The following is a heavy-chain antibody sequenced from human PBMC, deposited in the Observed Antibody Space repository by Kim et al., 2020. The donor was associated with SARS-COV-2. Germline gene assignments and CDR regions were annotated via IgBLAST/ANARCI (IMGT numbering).Heavy chain of an antibody. CDR1: GFTFSSYE. CDR3: ARGPNYSPFDY. V-gene: IGHV3-48*03. Sequence: GGSLRLSCAASGFTFSSYEMNWVRQAPGKGLEWVSYIIGRGTTIYYADSVRGRFTISRDNDKNSLYLQMNSLRAEDTAVYYCARGPNYSPFDYWGQGTLV. D-gene: IGHD4-4*01. CDR2: IIGRGTTI. J-gene: IGHJ4*02.